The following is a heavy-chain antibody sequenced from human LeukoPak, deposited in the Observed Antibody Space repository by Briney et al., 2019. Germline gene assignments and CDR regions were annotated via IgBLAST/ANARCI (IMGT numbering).Heavy chain of an antibody. D-gene: IGHD3-16*01. CDR2: ISYDGSNK. CDR3: ASPSVRGSYGPFDY. CDR1: GFTFSSYA. Sequence: SGGSLRLSCAASGFTFSSYAMHWVRQAPGKGLEWVAVISYDGSNKYYADSVKGRFTISRDNAKNSLYLQMNSLRAEDTAVYYCASPSVRGSYGPFDYWGQGTLVTVSS. J-gene: IGHJ4*02. V-gene: IGHV3-30*04.